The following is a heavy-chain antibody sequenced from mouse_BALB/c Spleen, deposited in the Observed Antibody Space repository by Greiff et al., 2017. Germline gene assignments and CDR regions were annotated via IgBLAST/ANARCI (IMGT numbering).Heavy chain of an antibody. CDR3: ARDRWLLYFDV. D-gene: IGHD2-3*01. Sequence: EVILVESGGGLVKLGGSLKLSCAASGFTFSSYGMSWVRQTPDKRLELVATINSNGGSTYYPDSVKGRFTISRDNAKNTLYLQMSSLKSEDTAMYYCARDRWLLYFDVWGAGTTVTVSS. CDR2: INSNGGST. J-gene: IGHJ1*01. V-gene: IGHV5-6-3*01. CDR1: GFTFSSYG.